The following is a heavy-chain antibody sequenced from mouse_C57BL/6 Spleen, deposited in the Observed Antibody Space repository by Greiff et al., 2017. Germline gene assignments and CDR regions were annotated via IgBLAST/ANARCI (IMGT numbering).Heavy chain of an antibody. D-gene: IGHD1-1*01. Sequence: QVQLQQSGPELVKPGASVKISCKASGYAFSSSWMNWVKQRPGKGLEWIGRIYPGDGDTNYNGKFKGKATLTADKSSSTAYLQLSSLTSEDSVVYFCARTYGSTRRDYFDYWGQGTTLTASS. CDR2: IYPGDGDT. CDR3: ARTYGSTRRDYFDY. CDR1: GYAFSSSW. J-gene: IGHJ2*01. V-gene: IGHV1-82*01.